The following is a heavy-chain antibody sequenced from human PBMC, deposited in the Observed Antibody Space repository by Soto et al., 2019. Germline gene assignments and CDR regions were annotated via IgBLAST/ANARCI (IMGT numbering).Heavy chain of an antibody. Sequence: PSETLSLTCTVSGGSVNSGSYYWSWIRQRPGKGLEWIGYISNSGGTNYNPSLKSRITISVDTSKNQFSLKLGSVTAADTAVYYCARGADGRYHHYGMDVWGQGTTVIVSS. D-gene: IGHD1-26*01. CDR1: GGSVNSGSYY. J-gene: IGHJ6*02. V-gene: IGHV4-61*01. CDR2: ISNSGGT. CDR3: ARGADGRYHHYGMDV.